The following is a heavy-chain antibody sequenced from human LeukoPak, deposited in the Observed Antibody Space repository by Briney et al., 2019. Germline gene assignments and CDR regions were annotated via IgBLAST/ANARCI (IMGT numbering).Heavy chain of an antibody. CDR3: ARDGSSHYYYYIDV. D-gene: IGHD1-26*01. V-gene: IGHV3-30*04. Sequence: GGSLRLSCAASGFTFSSYAMHWVRQAPGKGLEWVAVISYDASNKYYADSVKGRFTISRDNSKNTLYLQMNSLRAEDTAVYYCARDGSSHYYYYIDVWGKGTTVTVSS. CDR1: GFTFSSYA. CDR2: ISYDASNK. J-gene: IGHJ6*03.